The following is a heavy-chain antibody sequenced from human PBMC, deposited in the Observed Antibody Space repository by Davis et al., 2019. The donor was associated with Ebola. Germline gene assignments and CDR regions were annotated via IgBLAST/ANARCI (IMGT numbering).Heavy chain of an antibody. Sequence: MPGGSLRLSCAVYGGSFSGYYWSWIRQPPGKGLEWIGEINHSGSTNYNPSLKSRVTISVDTSKNQFSLKLSSVTAADTAVYYCARFVVLVPAAGFDPWGQGTLVTVSS. CDR3: ARFVVLVPAAGFDP. CDR2: INHSGST. V-gene: IGHV4-34*01. CDR1: GGSFSGYY. D-gene: IGHD2-2*01. J-gene: IGHJ5*02.